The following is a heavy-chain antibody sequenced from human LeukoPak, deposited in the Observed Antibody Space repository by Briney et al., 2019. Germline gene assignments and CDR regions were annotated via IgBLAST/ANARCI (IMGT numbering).Heavy chain of an antibody. D-gene: IGHD1-26*01. CDR2: IHPGYSEA. CDR1: GYSFTSYW. J-gene: IGHJ4*02. V-gene: IGHV5-51*01. Sequence: GESLKISCKGSGYSFTSYWIGWVRQMPGKGLKWMGIIHPGYSEARYTPSLQGQVTISADKSISTAYLQWSSLNASATAMYYCARRRDLYSGSYYPFDYWGQGTLVTVSS. CDR3: ARRRDLYSGSYYPFDY.